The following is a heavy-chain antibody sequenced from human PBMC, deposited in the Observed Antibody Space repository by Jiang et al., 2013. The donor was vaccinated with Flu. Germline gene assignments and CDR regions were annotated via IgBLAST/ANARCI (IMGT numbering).Heavy chain of an antibody. CDR1: GGSISSGGYS. J-gene: IGHJ5*02. CDR2: LSYWLH. Sequence: SGLVKPSQTLSLTCAVSGGSISSGGYSWSWIRQHQEGPGVDWIHLSYWLHLLQPSLKSRVTLSVDNSKNQFSLKLTSVTAADTAVYYCARYCNGGSCGPPWWWFDPGAREPWSPSPQ. CDR3: ARYCNGGSCGPPWWWFDP. V-gene: IGHV4-30-2*01. D-gene: IGHD2-15*01.